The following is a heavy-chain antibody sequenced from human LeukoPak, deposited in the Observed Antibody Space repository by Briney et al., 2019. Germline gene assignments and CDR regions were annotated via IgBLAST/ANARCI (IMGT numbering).Heavy chain of an antibody. CDR3: AGNVDTAMPGYYYYYMDV. J-gene: IGHJ6*03. D-gene: IGHD5-18*01. CDR1: GGSISSYY. CDR2: IYTSGST. Sequence: PSETLSLTCTVSGGSISSYYWSWIRQPPGKGLEWIGYIYTSGSTNYNPSLKSRVTISVDTSKNQFSLKLSSVTAADTAVYYCAGNVDTAMPGYYYYYMDVWGKGTTVTVSS. V-gene: IGHV4-4*09.